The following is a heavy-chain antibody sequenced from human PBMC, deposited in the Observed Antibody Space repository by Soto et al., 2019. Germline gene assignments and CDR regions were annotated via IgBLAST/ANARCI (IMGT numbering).Heavy chain of an antibody. Sequence: SGPTLVKPTQTLTLTCTFSGFSLSTSGVGVGWIRQPPGKALEWLALIYWDDDKRYSPYLKSRSTITKDTYKNQVVLTMTNMDPVDTTTYYCAHLGDVGATYNWFDPWGQGTLVTGSS. CDR2: IYWDDDK. J-gene: IGHJ5*02. D-gene: IGHD1-26*01. V-gene: IGHV2-5*02. CDR3: AHLGDVGATYNWFDP. CDR1: GFSLSTSGVG.